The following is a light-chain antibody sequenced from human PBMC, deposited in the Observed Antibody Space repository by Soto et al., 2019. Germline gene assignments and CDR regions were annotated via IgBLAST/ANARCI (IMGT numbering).Light chain of an antibody. J-gene: IGKJ5*01. CDR1: QTSCSG. V-gene: IGKV1-5*03. Sequence: DIQMTQSPFTLSASLGDRVPITCRASQTSCSGFAWSQQKPGKAPKXLXDKXSTLKRGGPSRLSGSGSGTEFTLTISSLQPDDFANYYCQQYNSDISAFGQGTRLEIK. CDR3: QQYNSDISA. CDR2: KXS.